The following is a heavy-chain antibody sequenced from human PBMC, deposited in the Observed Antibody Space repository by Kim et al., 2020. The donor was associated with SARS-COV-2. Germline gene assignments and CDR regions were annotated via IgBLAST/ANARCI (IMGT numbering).Heavy chain of an antibody. D-gene: IGHD7-27*01. J-gene: IGHJ4*02. CDR3: AKEHWGPEY. CDR2: INQDGSKK. V-gene: IGHV3-7*01. Sequence: GGSLRLSCAASGFTFSTYWMIWVRQAPGKGLEWVANINQDGSKKNYGDSVKGRFTVSRDNAKNSLYVQLNSLRVEDTAVYYCAKEHWGPEYWGQGTLVSVPS. CDR1: GFTFSTYW.